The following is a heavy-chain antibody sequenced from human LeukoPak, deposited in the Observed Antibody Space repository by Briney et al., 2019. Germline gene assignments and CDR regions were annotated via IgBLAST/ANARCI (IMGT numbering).Heavy chain of an antibody. V-gene: IGHV3-30*02. D-gene: IGHD6-6*01. Sequence: GGSLRLSCAASGFTFSSNGMHWVRQAPGKGLECVAFIQNDGNNKKYADSVKGRFTISRDNSRNTLFLQMNSLRAEDTAVYYCARDWGTSSLYLVNWGQGTLVTGSS. CDR3: ARDWGTSSLYLVN. J-gene: IGHJ4*02. CDR1: GFTFSSNG. CDR2: IQNDGNNK.